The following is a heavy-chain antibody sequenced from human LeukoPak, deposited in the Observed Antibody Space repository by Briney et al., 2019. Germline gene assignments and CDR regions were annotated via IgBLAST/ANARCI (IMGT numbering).Heavy chain of an antibody. CDR2: IYHSGGT. V-gene: IGHV4-38-2*01. CDR1: DYSISSAYY. J-gene: IGHJ4*02. D-gene: IGHD5-18*01. CDR3: AGNVDTAMVTFDS. Sequence: PSETLSLACAVSDYSISSAYYWGWIRPPPGKGLEGIGSIYHSGGTYYTPSLKSRVTLSVDKSKTTFSLKVSSVTAADTAVYYCAGNVDTAMVTFDSWGQGTLVTVSS.